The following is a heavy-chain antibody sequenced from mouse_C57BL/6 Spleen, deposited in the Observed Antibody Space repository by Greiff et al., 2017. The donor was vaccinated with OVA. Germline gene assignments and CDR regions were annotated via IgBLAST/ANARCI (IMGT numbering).Heavy chain of an antibody. CDR3: ARGDYYGSSYSYYFDY. CDR2: IYPGSGST. Sequence: VQLQQPGAELVQPGASVKMSCKASGYTFTSYWITWVKQRPGQGLEWIGDIYPGSGSTNYNEKFKSKATLTVDSSSSTAYMQLSSLTSEDSAVYYCARGDYYGSSYSYYFDYWGQGTTLTVSS. CDR1: GYTFTSYW. J-gene: IGHJ2*01. V-gene: IGHV1-55*01. D-gene: IGHD1-1*01.